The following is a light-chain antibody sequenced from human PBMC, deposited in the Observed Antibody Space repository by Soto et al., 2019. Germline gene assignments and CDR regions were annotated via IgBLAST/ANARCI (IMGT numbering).Light chain of an antibody. J-gene: IGKJ2*01. CDR1: HDITKY. Sequence: DIQMTQSPSSLSASVGDRVTITCQASHDITKYLNWYQQKPGKAPKLLIYDTSNLETGVPFRFSGRGSGTNFTLTISGLRPEDFATYYCQYSDNFPPMFTFGQGTKLEMK. CDR3: QYSDNFPPMFT. CDR2: DTS. V-gene: IGKV1-33*01.